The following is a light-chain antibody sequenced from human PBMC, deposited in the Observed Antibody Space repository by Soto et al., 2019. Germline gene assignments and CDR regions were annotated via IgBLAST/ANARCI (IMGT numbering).Light chain of an antibody. V-gene: IGLV2-23*02. Sequence: QSVLTQPASVSGSPGRSITISCTGTSSDVGSYNLVSWYQQHPGKAPKLMIYEVSKRPSGVSNRFSGSKSGNTASLTISGLQAEDEADYYCCSYAGSSGYVFGTGTKVTVL. CDR1: SSDVGSYNL. J-gene: IGLJ1*01. CDR2: EVS. CDR3: CSYAGSSGYV.